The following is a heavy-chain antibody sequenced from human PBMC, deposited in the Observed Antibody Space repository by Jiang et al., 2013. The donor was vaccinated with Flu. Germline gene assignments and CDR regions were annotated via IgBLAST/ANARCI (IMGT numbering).Heavy chain of an antibody. Sequence: SLRLSCAASGFTFSGYAMMWVRQAPGKGLEWVSAISGSGVSTYYADSVKGRFTISRDNSKNTLYLQMNSLRPEDTAVYYCAPDLSVYWGQGTLVTVSS. CDR1: GFTFSGYA. V-gene: IGHV3-23*01. CDR3: APDLSVY. CDR2: ISGSGVST. J-gene: IGHJ4*02.